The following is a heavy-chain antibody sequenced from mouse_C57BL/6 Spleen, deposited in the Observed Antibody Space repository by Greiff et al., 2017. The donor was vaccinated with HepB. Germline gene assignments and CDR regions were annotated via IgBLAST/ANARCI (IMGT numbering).Heavy chain of an antibody. J-gene: IGHJ2*01. D-gene: IGHD2-3*01. V-gene: IGHV14-4*01. CDR3: TTPDGYYGY. CDR1: GFNIKDDY. CDR2: IDPENGDT. Sequence: VHVKQSGAELVRPGASVKLSCTASGFNIKDDYMHWVKQRPEQGLEWIGWIDPENGDTEYASKFQGKATITADTSSNTAYLQLSSLTSEDTAVYYCTTPDGYYGYWGQGTTLTVSS.